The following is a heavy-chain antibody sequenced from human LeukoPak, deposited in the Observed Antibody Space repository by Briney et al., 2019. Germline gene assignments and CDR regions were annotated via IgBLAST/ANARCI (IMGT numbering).Heavy chain of an antibody. CDR3: ARDRPGFLGTFDI. CDR2: ISSSSSYV. CDR1: GFTFSSYS. D-gene: IGHD6-6*01. J-gene: IGHJ3*02. V-gene: IGHV3-21*01. Sequence: PGGSLRLSCAASGFTFSSYSMNWVRQAPGKGLEWVSSISSSSSYVFYADSVKGRFTISRDNARKSLYLQMISLRAEDTAVYYCARDRPGFLGTFDIWGQGTMVTVSS.